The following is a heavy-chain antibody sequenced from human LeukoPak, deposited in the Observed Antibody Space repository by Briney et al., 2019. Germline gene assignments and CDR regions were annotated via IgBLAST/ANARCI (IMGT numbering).Heavy chain of an antibody. CDR1: GGSISSTSYN. CDR2: ILYTGSA. V-gene: IGHV4-39*07. D-gene: IGHD3-10*01. CDR3: AKTLLRGLYYFDR. J-gene: IGHJ4*02. Sequence: SETLSLTCTVSGGSISSTSYNWGWIRQPPGKGLEWIGSILYTGSANYSPSLKSRVTMSVDTSKNQFSLILNSVTAADTAIYYCAKTLLRGLYYFDRWGQGTLVTVSS.